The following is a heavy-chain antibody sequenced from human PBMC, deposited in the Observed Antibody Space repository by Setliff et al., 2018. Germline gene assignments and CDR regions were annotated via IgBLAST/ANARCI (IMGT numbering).Heavy chain of an antibody. D-gene: IGHD2-21*01. CDR3: ARPLSLCGGECNSHWFDP. CDR1: GGTFSSYA. CDR2: IIPIFGTA. Sequence: SVKVSCKASGGTFSSYAISWVRQAPGQGLEWMGGIIPIFGTANYAQKFQGRVTMTRDSSTSTAYLELKSLGSDDTAVYYCARPLSLCGGECNSHWFDPWGQGTLVTVSS. V-gene: IGHV1-69*05. J-gene: IGHJ5*02.